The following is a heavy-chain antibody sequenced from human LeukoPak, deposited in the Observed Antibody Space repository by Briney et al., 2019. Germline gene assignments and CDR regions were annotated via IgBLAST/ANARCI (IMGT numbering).Heavy chain of an antibody. D-gene: IGHD3-22*01. J-gene: IGHJ3*02. CDR1: GYTFTSYY. V-gene: IGHV1-46*01. CDR3: ARDSNRVYYDSNGYYYYDAFDI. CDR2: IDPGGGST. Sequence: AASVKVSCKASGYTFTSYYMHWVRQAPGQGLEWMGIIDPGGGSTNHAQKFQGRVTMTRDTSTSTVHMELSSLRSEDTAVYYCARDSNRVYYDSNGYYYYDAFDIWGQGTMVTVSS.